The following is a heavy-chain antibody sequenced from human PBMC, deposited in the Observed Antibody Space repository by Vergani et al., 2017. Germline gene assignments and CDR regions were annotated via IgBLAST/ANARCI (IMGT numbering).Heavy chain of an antibody. CDR1: GFTFSSYA. CDR3: AKVGYYDIVTGDYYYYYYYMDV. Sequence: EVQLLESGGGLVQPGGSLRLSCAASGFTFSSYAMSWVRQAPGKGLEWVSAISGSGGSTYYADSVKGRFTISRDNSKNTLYLQMNSLRAEDTAVYYCAKVGYYDIVTGDYYYYYYYMDVWGKGTTVTVSS. J-gene: IGHJ6*03. D-gene: IGHD3-9*01. CDR2: ISGSGGST. V-gene: IGHV3-23*01.